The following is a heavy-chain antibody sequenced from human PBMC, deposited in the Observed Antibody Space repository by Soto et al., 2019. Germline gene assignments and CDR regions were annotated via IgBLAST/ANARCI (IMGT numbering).Heavy chain of an antibody. CDR1: GDSISSPDYY. V-gene: IGHV4-30-4*01. CDR2: VYYRGSI. D-gene: IGHD3-3*02. J-gene: IGHJ5*01. CDR3: ARVTFTPNWFDS. Sequence: SETLSLTCTVSGDSISSPDYYWSWIRQAPGKGLELIGYVYYRGSIYYTPSFESRVSISVDTSKTQFSLRLTSVTAADSAMYFCARVTFTPNWFDSWGQGILVAVSS.